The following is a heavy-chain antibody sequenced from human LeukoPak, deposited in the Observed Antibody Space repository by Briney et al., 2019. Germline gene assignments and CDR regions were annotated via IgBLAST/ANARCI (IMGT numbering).Heavy chain of an antibody. CDR1: GYTFTSYG. CDR3: ARVRDGYNDAYDI. J-gene: IGHJ3*02. CDR2: ISAYNGNT. V-gene: IGHV1-18*01. Sequence: ASVKVSCKASGYTFTSYGISWVRQAPGQGLEWMGWISAYNGNTNYAQKLQGRVTMTSDTSTSTVYMELSGLRSEDTAVYYCARVRDGYNDAYDIWGQGTMVTVPS. D-gene: IGHD5-24*01.